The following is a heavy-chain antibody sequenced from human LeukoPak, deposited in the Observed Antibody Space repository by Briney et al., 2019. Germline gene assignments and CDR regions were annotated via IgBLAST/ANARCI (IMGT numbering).Heavy chain of an antibody. CDR2: IKQDGSEK. V-gene: IGHV3-7*01. J-gene: IGHJ4*02. CDR1: GFTFSSYW. CDR3: ARGGVLRYFDWSDY. D-gene: IGHD3-9*01. Sequence: PGVSLRLSCAASGFTFSSYWMSWVRQAPGKGLEWVANIKQDGSEKYYVDSVKGRFTISRDNAKNSLYLQMNSLRAEDTAVYYCARGGVLRYFDWSDYWGQGTLVTVSS.